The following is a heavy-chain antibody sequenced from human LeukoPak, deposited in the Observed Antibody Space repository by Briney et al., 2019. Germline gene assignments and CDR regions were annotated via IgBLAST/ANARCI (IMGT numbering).Heavy chain of an antibody. V-gene: IGHV3-7*05. CDR3: ASQYVSGTYSLDY. CDR2: IKQDGSEK. J-gene: IGHJ4*02. CDR1: GFTFSNYW. Sequence: PGGSLRLSCAASGFTFSNYWMGWVRQAPGKGLERVANIKQDGSEKYYVDSVKGRFTISRDNAKKSLYLQMNSLRAEDTAVYYCASQYVSGTYSLDYWGQGTLVTVAS. D-gene: IGHD3-10*01.